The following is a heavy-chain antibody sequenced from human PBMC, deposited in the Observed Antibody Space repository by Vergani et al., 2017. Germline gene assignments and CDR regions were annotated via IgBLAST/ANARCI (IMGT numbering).Heavy chain of an antibody. Sequence: EVQLVESGGGLVKPGGSLRLSCAASGFTFSSCSMNWVRQAPGKGLEWVSSISSSSSYIYYADSVKGRFTISRDNAKNSLYLQMNSLRAEDTAVYYCARDPAPPCGGDCYSYFDYWGQGTLVTVSS. D-gene: IGHD2-21*02. J-gene: IGHJ4*02. CDR2: ISSSSSYI. CDR1: GFTFSSCS. V-gene: IGHV3-21*01. CDR3: ARDPAPPCGGDCYSYFDY.